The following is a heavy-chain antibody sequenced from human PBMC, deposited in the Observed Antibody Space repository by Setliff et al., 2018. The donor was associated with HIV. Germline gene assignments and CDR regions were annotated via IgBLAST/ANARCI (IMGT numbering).Heavy chain of an antibody. V-gene: IGHV4-38-2*01. CDR3: ARVGYYDTSFDY. J-gene: IGHJ4*02. D-gene: IGHD3-22*01. CDR1: SYSISGGYY. Sequence: SETLSLTCGVSSYSISGGYYWGWIRQPPGKGLEWIGSIYHSGSAYYNPSLKSRVTISVDTSKNQFSLKLSSVTAADTAVYYCARVGYYDTSFDYWGQGTLVTVSS. CDR2: IYHSGSA.